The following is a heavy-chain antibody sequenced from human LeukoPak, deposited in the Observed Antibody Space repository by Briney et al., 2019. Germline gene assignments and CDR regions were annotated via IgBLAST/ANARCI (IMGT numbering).Heavy chain of an antibody. CDR1: GFTFSSYA. CDR2: ISGSGGST. Sequence: GGSLRLSCAASGFTFSSYAMSWVRQAPGKGLEWVSAISGSGGSTYYADSVKGRFTISRDNSKNTLYLQMNSLRAEDTAVYYCAKALSNRITMIVVSGWGQGTLVTVSS. J-gene: IGHJ4*02. V-gene: IGHV3-23*01. CDR3: AKALSNRITMIVVSG. D-gene: IGHD3-22*01.